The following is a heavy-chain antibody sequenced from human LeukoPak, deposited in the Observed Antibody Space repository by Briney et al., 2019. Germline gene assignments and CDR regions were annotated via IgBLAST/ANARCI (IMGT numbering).Heavy chain of an antibody. J-gene: IGHJ4*02. Sequence: GESLKISCKASGYSFTGYWIGWVRQMPGKGLEWMGIIYPGDSQTRYSPSFQGQVTISADKSINSAYLQWTGLKAWDTAMYYCARLPAGSTGWPDYWGQGTLVTVSS. CDR2: IYPGDSQT. D-gene: IGHD6-19*01. CDR1: GYSFTGYW. CDR3: ARLPAGSTGWPDY. V-gene: IGHV5-51*01.